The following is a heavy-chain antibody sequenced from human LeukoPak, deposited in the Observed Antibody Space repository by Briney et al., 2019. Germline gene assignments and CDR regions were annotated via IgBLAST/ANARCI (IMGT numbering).Heavy chain of an antibody. V-gene: IGHV3-74*01. CDR1: GFTFSSYW. Sequence: GGSLRLSCAASGFTFSSYWMHWVRQAPGKGLVWVSRINSDGSSTSYADSVKGRFTISRDNAKNTLYLQMNSLRAEDTAVYYCARVAHSEEPVKTYYYGMDVWGKGTTATVSS. J-gene: IGHJ6*04. CDR3: ARVAHSEEPVKTYYYGMDV. D-gene: IGHD1-14*01. CDR2: INSDGSST.